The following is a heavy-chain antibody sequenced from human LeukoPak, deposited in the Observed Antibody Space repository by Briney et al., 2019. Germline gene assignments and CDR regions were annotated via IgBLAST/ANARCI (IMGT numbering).Heavy chain of an antibody. CDR1: GGTFSSYT. Sequence: SVKVSCKASGGTFSSYTISWVRQAPGQGLDWMGRIIPILGIANYAQKFQGRVTITADKSTSTAYMELSSLRSEDTAVYYCARGPTTNSWFDPWGRGTLVTVSS. CDR2: IIPILGIA. V-gene: IGHV1-69*02. D-gene: IGHD2-8*01. J-gene: IGHJ5*02. CDR3: ARGPTTNSWFDP.